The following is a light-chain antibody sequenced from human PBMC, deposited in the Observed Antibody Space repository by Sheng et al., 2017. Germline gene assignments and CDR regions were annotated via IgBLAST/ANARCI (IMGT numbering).Light chain of an antibody. CDR1: RNIDIK. Sequence: DIQMTQSPSSLSASIGDRVTITCRASRNIDIKLNWYQQKPGKAPQLLIYAAFTLQSGVPSRFSGSRSGTDFTLTISGLQPEDFATYYCQQSYSSLMYTFGQGTKARNQT. V-gene: IGKV1-39*01. CDR2: AAF. J-gene: IGKJ2*01. CDR3: QQSYSSLMYT.